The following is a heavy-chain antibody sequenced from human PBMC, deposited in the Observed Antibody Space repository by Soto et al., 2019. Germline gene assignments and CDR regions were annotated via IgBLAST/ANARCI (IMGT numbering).Heavy chain of an antibody. CDR2: SSNSGTFA. Sequence: PGGSLRLSCAASGFTFSDYYMSWVRQAPGRGLEWISYSSNSGTFARYATSVKGRFSISRDNANNSLYLEMNSLRVEDTAVYYCARSGDNFNVLDYWGQGTQVTGSS. CDR3: ARSGDNFNVLDY. D-gene: IGHD1-1*01. V-gene: IGHV3-11*06. J-gene: IGHJ4*02. CDR1: GFTFSDYY.